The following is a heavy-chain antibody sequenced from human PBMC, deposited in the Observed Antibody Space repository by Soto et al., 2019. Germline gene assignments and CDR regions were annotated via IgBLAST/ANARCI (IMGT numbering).Heavy chain of an antibody. Sequence: EVQLVESGGGLVKPGGSLRLSCAASGFTFSSYSMNWVRQAPGKGLEWVSSISSSSSYIYYADSVKGRFTISRDNAKNSLYPQMNSLRAEDTAVYYCASKIGYLLDYWGQGTLVTVSS. D-gene: IGHD5-12*01. CDR2: ISSSSSYI. CDR1: GFTFSSYS. J-gene: IGHJ4*02. V-gene: IGHV3-21*01. CDR3: ASKIGYLLDY.